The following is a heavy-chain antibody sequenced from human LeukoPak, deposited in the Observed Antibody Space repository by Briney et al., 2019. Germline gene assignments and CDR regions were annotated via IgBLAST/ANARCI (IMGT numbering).Heavy chain of an antibody. V-gene: IGHV3-23*01. CDR1: GFTFNTHP. Sequence: GGPLRLSCAASGFTFNTHPMSWVRQAPGKGLEWVSSISGSGANTYYPDSVRGRFTISRDNSKNTLYLQMNSLRAEDTAVYYCAKDLLNNYYYYGMDVWGQGTTVTVSS. D-gene: IGHD2-21*01. J-gene: IGHJ6*02. CDR2: ISGSGANT. CDR3: AKDLLNNYYYYGMDV.